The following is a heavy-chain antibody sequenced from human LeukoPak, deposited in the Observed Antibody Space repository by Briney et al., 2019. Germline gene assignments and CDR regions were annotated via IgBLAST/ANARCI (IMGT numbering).Heavy chain of an antibody. CDR1: GDTFTGYY. D-gene: IGHD6-13*01. CDR2: INPNSGGT. CDR3: AREANTGSGSWYWFDP. Sequence: ASVKVTCKASGDTFTGYYLHWMRQPPGQGLEWMGWINPNSGGTNYAQQFQGRVTMTRDKSISTASMELSSLTSNAPATYYCAREANTGSGSWYWFDPWGQGTLVTVSS. J-gene: IGHJ5*02. V-gene: IGHV1-2*02.